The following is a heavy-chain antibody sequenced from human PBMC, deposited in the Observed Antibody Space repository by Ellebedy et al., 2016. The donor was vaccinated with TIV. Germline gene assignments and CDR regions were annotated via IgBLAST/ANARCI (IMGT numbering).Heavy chain of an antibody. CDR1: GYTFTSYA. J-gene: IGHJ6*02. D-gene: IGHD2-2*01. CDR3: ARDRVDVVVPAASGGMDV. CDR2: INAGNGNT. V-gene: IGHV1-3*01. Sequence: ASVKVSCKASGYTFTSYAMHWVRQAPGQRLEWMGWINAGNGNTKYSQKFQGRVTITRDTSASTAYMELSSLRSEDTAVYYCARDRVDVVVPAASGGMDVWGQGTTVTVSS.